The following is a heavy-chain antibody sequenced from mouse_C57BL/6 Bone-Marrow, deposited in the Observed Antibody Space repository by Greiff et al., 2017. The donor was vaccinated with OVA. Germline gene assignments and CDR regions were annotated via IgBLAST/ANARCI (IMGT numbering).Heavy chain of an antibody. CDR3: ARPDYDFLFAY. J-gene: IGHJ3*01. Sequence: DVQLVESGGDLVKPGGSLKLSCAASGFTFSSYGMSWVRQTPDKRLEWVATISSGGSYTYYPDSVKGRFTISRDNAKNTLYLQMSSLKSEDTAMYYCARPDYDFLFAYWGQGTLVTVSA. CDR1: GFTFSSYG. CDR2: ISSGGSYT. V-gene: IGHV5-6*01. D-gene: IGHD2-4*01.